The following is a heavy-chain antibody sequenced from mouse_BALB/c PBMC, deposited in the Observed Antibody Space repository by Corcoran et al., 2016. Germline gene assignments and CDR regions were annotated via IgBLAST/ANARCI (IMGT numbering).Heavy chain of an antibody. Sequence: QIQLVQSGPELKKPGETVKISCKASGYTFTNYGMNWVKQAPGKGLKWMGWINTNTGEPTYAEEFKGRFAFSLETSASTAYLQINNLKNEDTATYFCARGIYGNFFAYWGQGTLVTVSA. CDR1: GYTFTNYG. D-gene: IGHD2-1*01. CDR2: INTNTGEP. V-gene: IGHV9-3*02. CDR3: ARGIYGNFFAY. J-gene: IGHJ3*01.